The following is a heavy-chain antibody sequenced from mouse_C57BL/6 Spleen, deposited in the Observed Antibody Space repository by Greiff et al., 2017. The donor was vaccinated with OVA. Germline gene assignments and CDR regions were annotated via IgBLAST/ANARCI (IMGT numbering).Heavy chain of an antibody. CDR3: ARTLTTEFDY. D-gene: IGHD2-12*01. Sequence: QVQLQQPGAELVRPGTSVKLSCKASGYTFTSYWMHWVKQRPGQGLEWIGVIDPSDSYTNYNQKFKGKATLTVDTSSSTAYMQLSSLTSEDSAVYYCARTLTTEFDYWGKGTTLTVSS. J-gene: IGHJ2*01. V-gene: IGHV1-59*01. CDR1: GYTFTSYW. CDR2: IDPSDSYT.